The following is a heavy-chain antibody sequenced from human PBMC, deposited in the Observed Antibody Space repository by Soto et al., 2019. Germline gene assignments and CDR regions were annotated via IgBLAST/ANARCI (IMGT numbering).Heavy chain of an antibody. CDR2: ISAYNGNT. CDR1: GYTFISYG. D-gene: IGHD3-3*01. CDR3: ARAQRNWEWLPYPTVGLDP. J-gene: IGHJ5*02. Sequence: ASVKVSCKASGYTFISYGISWVRQAPGQGLEWMGWISAYNGNTNYAQKLQGRVTMTTDTSTSTAYMELRSLRSDDTAVYYCARAQRNWEWLPYPTVGLDPWGQGTLVTVSS. V-gene: IGHV1-18*01.